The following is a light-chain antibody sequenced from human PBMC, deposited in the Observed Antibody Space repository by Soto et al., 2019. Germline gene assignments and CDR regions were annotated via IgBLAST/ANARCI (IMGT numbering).Light chain of an antibody. Sequence: QSALTQPASVSGSPGQSSTLCCTGTSSDVGGYNYVSWYQQHPGKAPKLMISDVSNRPSGVSNRFSGSKSGNTASLTISGRQAEDEADYYCISYTSSSTLVVFGGGTKLTVL. J-gene: IGLJ2*01. CDR3: ISYTSSSTLVV. CDR2: DVS. CDR1: SSDVGGYNY. V-gene: IGLV2-14*01.